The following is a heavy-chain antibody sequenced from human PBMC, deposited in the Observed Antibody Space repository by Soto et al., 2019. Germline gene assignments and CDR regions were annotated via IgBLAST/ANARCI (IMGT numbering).Heavy chain of an antibody. CDR2: IKQDGSEK. CDR1: GFTFSSYW. Sequence: GGSLRLSCAASGFTFSSYWMNWGRQAPGKGLEWVATIKQDGSEKYYVDSVKGRFTISRDNAKNSLYLPVNSLRAEGTAGVYCAGGQIGGARGGAFDIWGQGTMVTVSS. CDR3: AGGQIGGARGGAFDI. V-gene: IGHV3-7*01. J-gene: IGHJ3*02.